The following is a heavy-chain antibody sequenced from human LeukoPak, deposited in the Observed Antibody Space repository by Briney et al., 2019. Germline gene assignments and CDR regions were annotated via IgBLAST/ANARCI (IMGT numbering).Heavy chain of an antibody. CDR3: ARDLSSWGSGSYPY. D-gene: IGHD3-10*01. CDR1: GYTFTSYG. Sequence: EASVKVSCKASGYTFTSYGISWVRQAPGQGLEWMGWISAYNGNTNYAQKLQGRVTMTTDTSTSTAYMELRSLRSDDTAVYYCARDLSSWGSGSYPYWGQGTLVTVSS. J-gene: IGHJ4*02. V-gene: IGHV1-18*04. CDR2: ISAYNGNT.